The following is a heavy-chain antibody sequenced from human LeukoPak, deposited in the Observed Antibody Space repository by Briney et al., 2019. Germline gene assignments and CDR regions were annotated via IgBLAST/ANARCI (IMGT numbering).Heavy chain of an antibody. CDR3: ARLSGGSALRNDAFHI. V-gene: IGHV5-51*01. Sequence: GESLKISCKASGYSFSTYWIVWVRQMPGKGLEWMGIIYPGDSDTRYSPSFQGQVTISADKSINSAYLQWSSLKASDTAIYYCARLSGGSALRNDAFHIWGQGTMVTVSS. D-gene: IGHD1-26*01. CDR2: IYPGDSDT. J-gene: IGHJ3*02. CDR1: GYSFSTYW.